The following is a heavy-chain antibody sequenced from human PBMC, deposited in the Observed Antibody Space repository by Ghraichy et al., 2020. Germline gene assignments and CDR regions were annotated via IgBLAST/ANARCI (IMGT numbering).Heavy chain of an antibody. CDR2: ISSSSSYI. J-gene: IGHJ6*02. D-gene: IGHD2-15*01. CDR1: GFTFSSYS. CDR3: ARDLPQRYIVVVVAATQDYYYGRDV. Sequence: GGSLRLSCAASGFTFSSYSMNWVRQAPGKGLEWVSSISSSSSYIYYADSVKGRFTISRDNAKNSLYLQMNSLRAEDTAVYYCARDLPQRYIVVVVAATQDYYYGRDVWGQGTTVTVSS. V-gene: IGHV3-21*01.